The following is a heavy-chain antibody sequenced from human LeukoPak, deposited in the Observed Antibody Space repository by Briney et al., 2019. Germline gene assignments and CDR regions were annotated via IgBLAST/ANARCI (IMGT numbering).Heavy chain of an antibody. J-gene: IGHJ4*02. V-gene: IGHV3-23*01. Sequence: GGSLRLFCAASGFTFSSYAMSWVRQAPGKGLEWVSAISGSGGSTYYADSVKGRFTISRDNSKNTLYLQMNSPRAEDTAVYYCAKDAHHLMEHFDYWGQGTLVTVSS. CDR3: AKDAHHLMEHFDY. D-gene: IGHD2-8*01. CDR2: ISGSGGST. CDR1: GFTFSSYA.